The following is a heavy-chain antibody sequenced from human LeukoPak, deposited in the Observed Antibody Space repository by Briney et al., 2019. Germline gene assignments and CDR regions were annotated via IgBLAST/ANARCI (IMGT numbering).Heavy chain of an antibody. Sequence: SETLSLTCTVSGGSISSYLWSWLRQSAGKGLEWIGRIYTSGSTNYNPSLKSRVTISVDTSKNQFSLNLSSVTAADTAVYYCARDRSESGSYDWFDPWGQGTLVTVSS. V-gene: IGHV4-4*07. CDR2: IYTSGST. CDR1: GGSISSYL. J-gene: IGHJ5*02. D-gene: IGHD1-26*01. CDR3: ARDRSESGSYDWFDP.